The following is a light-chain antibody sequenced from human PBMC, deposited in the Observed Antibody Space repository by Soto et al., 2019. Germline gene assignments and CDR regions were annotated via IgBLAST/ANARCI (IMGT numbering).Light chain of an antibody. CDR2: GGS. J-gene: IGLJ1*01. Sequence: QSVLTQPASVSGSPGQSVTISCTGTSSDVGAYKYVSWYQKHPGKAPKLMIYGGSNRPSGVSNRFSGSKSGNTAFLTISVLQPEDEADYYCSSFTGPTTLDVFGTGTKVTVL. CDR3: SSFTGPTTLDV. V-gene: IGLV2-14*03. CDR1: SSDVGAYKY.